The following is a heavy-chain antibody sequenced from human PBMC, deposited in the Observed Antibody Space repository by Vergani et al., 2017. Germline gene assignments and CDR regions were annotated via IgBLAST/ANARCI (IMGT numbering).Heavy chain of an antibody. Sequence: QVQLVESGGGVVQTGGSLRLSCATPGFSFSGYGMHWVRQAPGKGLEWVAVIHYDGRKHFYAESVKGRFTLSRDNSRKTVDVEMTRLQTEDTAGYYCAKERVPYGTGSNIFDSWGQGTLVTFSS. V-gene: IGHV3-30*02. CDR3: AKERVPYGTGSNIFDS. CDR2: IHYDGRKH. D-gene: IGHD2-15*01. J-gene: IGHJ4*02. CDR1: GFSFSGYG.